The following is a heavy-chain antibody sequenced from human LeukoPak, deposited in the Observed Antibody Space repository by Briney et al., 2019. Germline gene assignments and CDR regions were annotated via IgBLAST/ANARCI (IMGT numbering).Heavy chain of an antibody. Sequence: GGSLRLSCAASGFTFSSYAMHWVRQAPGMALEWVAVISYDGSNKYYADSVKGRFTISRDNSKNTLYLQMNSVRAEDSATYYCVREGFYFFDFWGQGTLVTVSS. CDR3: VREGFYFFDF. V-gene: IGHV3-30*04. J-gene: IGHJ4*01. CDR2: ISYDGSNK. CDR1: GFTFSSYA.